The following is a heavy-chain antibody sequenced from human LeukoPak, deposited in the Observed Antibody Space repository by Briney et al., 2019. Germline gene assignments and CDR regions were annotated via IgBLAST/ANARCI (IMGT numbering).Heavy chain of an antibody. CDR2: IYTGGDT. CDR3: VRETCSSASCFSSKYYYYCMDV. CDR1: GFTVSSNY. V-gene: IGHV3-53*05. Sequence: GGSLRLSCAASGFTVSSNYMSWVRQAPGKGLEWVSVIYTGGDTYYADSVKGRFTVSRDYSKNTLYLQMNGLRSEDTAVYYCVRETCSSASCFSSKYYYYCMDVWGKGTTVTVSS. D-gene: IGHD2-2*01. J-gene: IGHJ6*03.